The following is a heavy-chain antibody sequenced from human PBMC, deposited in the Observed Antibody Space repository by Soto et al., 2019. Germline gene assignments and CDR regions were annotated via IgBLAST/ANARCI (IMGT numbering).Heavy chain of an antibody. CDR1: GFSLNTGGMC. D-gene: IGHD5-12*01. CDR3: VRTHAGYTAYYGMDV. V-gene: IGHV2-70*09. CDR2: VHWDGEK. J-gene: IGHJ6*02. Sequence: SGPTLVNPSQTLTLTRTFSGFSLNTGGMCVSWVRQPPGKALEWLAVVHWDGEKHFSTSLRNRLTVSKDASGDQVVLTMANMGPADSGTYYCVRTHAGYTAYYGMDVWGPGTTVTVSS.